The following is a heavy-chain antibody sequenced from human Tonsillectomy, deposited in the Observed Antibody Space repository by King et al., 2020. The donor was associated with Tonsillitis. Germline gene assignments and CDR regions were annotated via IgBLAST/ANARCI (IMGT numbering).Heavy chain of an antibody. V-gene: IGHV3-23*04. D-gene: IGHD2/OR15-2a*01. CDR1: GFTFSNYA. CDR2: ISGSGAGT. CDR3: AKDTTAYPLIFDY. J-gene: IGHJ4*02. Sequence: QLVQSGGGLVQPGGSLRLSCAASGFTFSNYAMNWVRQAPGKGLEWVSAISGSGAGTYYADSVKGRFTISRDNSKNTLYLQMNSLRAEDTAIYYCAKDTTAYPLIFDYWGQGTLVTVSS.